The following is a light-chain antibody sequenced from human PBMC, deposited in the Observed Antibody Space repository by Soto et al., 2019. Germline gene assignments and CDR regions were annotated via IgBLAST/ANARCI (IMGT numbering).Light chain of an antibody. CDR2: GSS. J-gene: IGKJ1*01. Sequence: EIVLTQSPGTLSLSPGERATLSCRASQSIRSNYVAWYHHIPGQTPRLLIYGSSNRATGIPDRFSGSGSGTDFTLTINRLEPEDFGVYYCQQHNTSPWLFGQGTKVDI. CDR1: QSIRSNY. V-gene: IGKV3-20*01. CDR3: QQHNTSPWL.